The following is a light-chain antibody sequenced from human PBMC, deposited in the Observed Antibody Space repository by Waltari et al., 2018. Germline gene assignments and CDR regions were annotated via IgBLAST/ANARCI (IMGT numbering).Light chain of an antibody. CDR2: WAS. V-gene: IGKV4-1*01. CDR3: QQYYTTPPT. Sequence: DIVMTQSPDSLAVSLGERATINCKSSQSVLYRSNNKNFLAWSQKRPGQSTKLRIYWASTRESGVPDRFSGSVSGTDVTLTISSLQAEDVAVYYCQQYYTTPPTFGPGTKVDIK. CDR1: QSVLYRSNNKNF. J-gene: IGKJ3*01.